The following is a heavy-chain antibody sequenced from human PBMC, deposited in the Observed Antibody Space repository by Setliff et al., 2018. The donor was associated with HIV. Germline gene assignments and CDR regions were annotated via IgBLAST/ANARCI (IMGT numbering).Heavy chain of an antibody. Sequence: SETLSLTCAVSGYSISSGYYWGWIRQPPGKGLEWIGSIYYSGSTTYNPSLTSRVTMSIDTSKNQFSLKLRSVTAADTAVYYCARDPPGYGDSNDYWGQGTLVTVS. CDR3: ARDPPGYGDSNDY. CDR1: GYSISSGYY. D-gene: IGHD4-17*01. CDR2: IYYSGST. V-gene: IGHV4-38-2*02. J-gene: IGHJ4*02.